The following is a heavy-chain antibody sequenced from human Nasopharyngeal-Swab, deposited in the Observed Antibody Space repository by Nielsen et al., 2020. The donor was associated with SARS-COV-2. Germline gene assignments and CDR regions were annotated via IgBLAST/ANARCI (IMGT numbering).Heavy chain of an antibody. CDR1: GFTFSIYS. CDR2: ISSSSSYI. Sequence: GGSLRLSYAASGFTFSIYSMNWVRQAPGKGLEWVSSISSSSSYIYYADSVKGRFTISRDNARNSLYLQMNSLRAEDTAVYYCARDKKYSSSSFFYYYYMDVWGKGTTVTVSS. J-gene: IGHJ6*03. CDR3: ARDKKYSSSSFFYYYYMDV. V-gene: IGHV3-21*01. D-gene: IGHD6-6*01.